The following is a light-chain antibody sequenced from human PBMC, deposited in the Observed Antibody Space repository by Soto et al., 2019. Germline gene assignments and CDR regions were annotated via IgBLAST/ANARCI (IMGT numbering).Light chain of an antibody. CDR3: SSYTSSSTLGGV. V-gene: IGLV2-14*01. Sequence: QSALTQPASVSGSPGQSITLSCTGTSSDVGGYNYVSWYQQHPGKAPKLMIYDVSNRPSGVSNRFSCSKSSNTASLTISGLQAEDEADYYCSSYTSSSTLGGVFGTGTKVTVL. CDR2: DVS. CDR1: SSDVGGYNY. J-gene: IGLJ1*01.